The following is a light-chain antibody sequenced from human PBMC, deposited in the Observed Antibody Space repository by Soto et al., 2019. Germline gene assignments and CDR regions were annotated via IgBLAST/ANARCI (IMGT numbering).Light chain of an antibody. CDR3: SSYTSSTTLLL. V-gene: IGLV2-14*01. J-gene: IGLJ1*01. Sequence: QSALTQPASVSGCPGQSITVSCTGASGDVGVYNYVSWYQQHPGKAPKLIIYEVSFRPSGVSNRFSGSKSGNTATLTISGLQAEDEADYYCSSYTSSTTLLLFGTGTKVTVL. CDR2: EVS. CDR1: SGDVGVYNY.